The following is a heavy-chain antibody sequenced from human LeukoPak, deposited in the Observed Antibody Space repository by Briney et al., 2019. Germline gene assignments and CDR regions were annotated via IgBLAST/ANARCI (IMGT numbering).Heavy chain of an antibody. CDR1: GFTVSSNY. V-gene: IGHV3-53*01. J-gene: IGHJ6*02. D-gene: IGHD5-12*01. Sequence: PGGSLRLSCAASGFTVSSNYMSWVRQAPGKGLEWVSVIYSGGSTYYADSVKGRFTISRDNSKNTLYPRMNSLRAEDTAVYYCAREPNSGYDPWGGYGMDVWGQGTTVTVSS. CDR2: IYSGGST. CDR3: AREPNSGYDPWGGYGMDV.